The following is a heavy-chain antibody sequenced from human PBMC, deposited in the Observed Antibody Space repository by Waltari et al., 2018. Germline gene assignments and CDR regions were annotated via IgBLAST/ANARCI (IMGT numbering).Heavy chain of an antibody. CDR2: ISGCCVNT. J-gene: IGHJ5*02. Sequence: DVLLVESGGGLVQPGWSLRLSCTASGFTFSSYAMTWVRHAAGGGLEWVSSISGCCVNTSYGNSVKGRFTIFRDNSKNTLYLQMNSLRAEDTALYYCAKQYTSSSRFDPWGQGTLVTVSS. D-gene: IGHD6-6*01. V-gene: IGHV3-23*02. CDR3: AKQYTSSSRFDP. CDR1: GFTFSSYA.